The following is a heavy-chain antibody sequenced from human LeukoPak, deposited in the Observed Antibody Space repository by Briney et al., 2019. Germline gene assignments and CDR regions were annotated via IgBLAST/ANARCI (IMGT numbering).Heavy chain of an antibody. CDR3: ARGYCLGPTCYRLDL. Sequence: KPGGSLRLSCTASGFTFGDHYMNWVRHAPGKGLEWVSYISGSGNTIYYTDSVRGRFTISRDNAKNSLFLQMHGLGAEDTAVYYCARGYCLGPTCYRLDLWGQGTLVTVSS. D-gene: IGHD2-2*02. V-gene: IGHV3-11*01. CDR2: ISGSGNTI. J-gene: IGHJ5*02. CDR1: GFTFGDHY.